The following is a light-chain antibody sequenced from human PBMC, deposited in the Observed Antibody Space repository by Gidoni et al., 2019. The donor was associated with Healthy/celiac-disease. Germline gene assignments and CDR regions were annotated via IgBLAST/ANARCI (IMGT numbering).Light chain of an antibody. CDR3: SSYTSSSTL. Sequence: QSALTQPASVSGSPGQSITISCTGTSSDVGGYNYVSWYQQHPGKAPKLMIYEVDNRPSGVSNRFSGSMSGNTASLTISGLQAEDEADYYCSSYTSSSTLFGGGTKLTVL. CDR2: EVD. J-gene: IGLJ3*02. V-gene: IGLV2-14*01. CDR1: SSDVGGYNY.